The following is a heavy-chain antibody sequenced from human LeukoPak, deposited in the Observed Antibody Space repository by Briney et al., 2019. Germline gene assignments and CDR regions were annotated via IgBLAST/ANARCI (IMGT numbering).Heavy chain of an antibody. J-gene: IGHJ5*02. D-gene: IGHD4-23*01. CDR2: LTRSGGT. CDR1: GGSISSHY. Sequence: SETLSLTCTVSGGSISSHYWSWIRQPPGKGLEWIGELTRSGGTNYNPSLRSRVTISVDTSKNQFSLRLTSVTAADTAVYHCAKNDYGGNLPSIPWGQGTLVTVSS. V-gene: IGHV4-34*01. CDR3: AKNDYGGNLPSIP.